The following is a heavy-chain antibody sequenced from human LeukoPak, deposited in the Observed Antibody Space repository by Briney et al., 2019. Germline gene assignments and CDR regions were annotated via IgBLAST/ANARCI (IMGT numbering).Heavy chain of an antibody. Sequence: GGSLRLSCGASGFTFSSYSMNWVRQAPGKGLEWVSYISSSSSTIYYADSVKGRFTISRDNAKNSLYLQMNSLRAEDTAVYYCVRGKANYGSGSDVWGKGTTVTVSS. D-gene: IGHD3-10*01. J-gene: IGHJ6*04. V-gene: IGHV3-48*01. CDR3: VRGKANYGSGSDV. CDR2: ISSSSSTI. CDR1: GFTFSSYS.